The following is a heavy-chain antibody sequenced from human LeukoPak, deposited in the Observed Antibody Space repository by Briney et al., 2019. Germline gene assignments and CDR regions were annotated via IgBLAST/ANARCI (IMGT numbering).Heavy chain of an antibody. CDR1: GYTFTSYD. D-gene: IGHD1-14*01. V-gene: IGHV1-8*01. Sequence: SVKVSCKASGYTFTSYDINWVRQATGQGLEWMGWMNPNSGNTGYAQKFQGRVTMTRNTSISTAYMELSSVRSEDTAVHYCARSDRRDVSSDYWGQGTLVTVSS. J-gene: IGHJ4*02. CDR2: MNPNSGNT. CDR3: ARSDRRDVSSDY.